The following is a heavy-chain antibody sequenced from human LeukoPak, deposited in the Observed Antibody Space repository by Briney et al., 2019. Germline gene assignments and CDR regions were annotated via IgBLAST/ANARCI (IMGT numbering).Heavy chain of an antibody. D-gene: IGHD6-13*01. CDR1: GGSISSSTYY. Sequence: PSETLSLTCTVSGGSISSSTYYWCWIPQPPAKGLEWIGSIYYSGSTYYNASLKSRVTISADTSKNQFSLKLSSVTAADTDVYYCARPLSGSSSWHGDAFDIWGQGTMVTVSS. CDR3: ARPLSGSSSWHGDAFDI. J-gene: IGHJ3*02. V-gene: IGHV4-39*01. CDR2: IYYSGST.